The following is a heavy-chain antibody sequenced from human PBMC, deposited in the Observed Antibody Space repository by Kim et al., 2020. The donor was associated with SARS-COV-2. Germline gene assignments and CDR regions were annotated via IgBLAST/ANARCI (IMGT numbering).Heavy chain of an antibody. V-gene: IGHV4-31*02. D-gene: IGHD6-13*01. Sequence: GSTYSNPSLKSRLTLSVDTSKNQFSLKLSSVTAADTAVYYCARGKQNFDYWGQGTLVTVSS. CDR2: GST. CDR3: ARGKQNFDY. J-gene: IGHJ4*02.